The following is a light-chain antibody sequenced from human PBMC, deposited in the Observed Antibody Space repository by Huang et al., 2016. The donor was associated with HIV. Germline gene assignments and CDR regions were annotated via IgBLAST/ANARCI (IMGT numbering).Light chain of an antibody. CDR3: QQYGTSPWT. V-gene: IGKV3-20*01. J-gene: IGKJ1*01. CDR2: GAS. Sequence: QSPGTLSLSPGERATLSCRASQSVCSSYLAWYQQKPGQAPRLFIYGASSRATGIPDRFSGSGSGTDFTLTISRLEPEDFAVYYCQQYGTSPWTFGQGTKVEIK. CDR1: QSVCSSY.